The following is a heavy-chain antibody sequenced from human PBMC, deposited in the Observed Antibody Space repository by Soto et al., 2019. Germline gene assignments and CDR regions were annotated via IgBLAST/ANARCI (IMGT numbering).Heavy chain of an antibody. CDR3: ARDRGYSGYGDY. D-gene: IGHD5-12*01. CDR2: ISAYNGNT. J-gene: IGHJ4*02. CDR1: GYTFTSYG. V-gene: IGHV1-18*01. Sequence: QVQLVQSGAEVKKPGASVKVSCKASGYTFTSYGISWVRQAPGQGLEWMGWISAYNGNTNYAQKLQGRVTMTTETTTSTVYMELRSLRSDDTAVYYCARDRGYSGYGDYWGQGTLVTVSS.